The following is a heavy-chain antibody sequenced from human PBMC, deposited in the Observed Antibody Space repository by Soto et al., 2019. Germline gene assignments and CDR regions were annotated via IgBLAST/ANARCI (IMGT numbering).Heavy chain of an antibody. CDR1: GFSLSNAW. J-gene: IGHJ4*02. CDR2: IRSKTDGGTT. Sequence: EVRLVQSGGGLVKLGGSLRVSCAASGFSLSNAWMNWVRQAPGKGRGWVGRIRSKTDGGTTDYAAPVTGRFIISRDDSENTLYLQMNSLNTEDTAVYYCTASKDWGQGALVTVSS. CDR3: TASKD. V-gene: IGHV3-15*07.